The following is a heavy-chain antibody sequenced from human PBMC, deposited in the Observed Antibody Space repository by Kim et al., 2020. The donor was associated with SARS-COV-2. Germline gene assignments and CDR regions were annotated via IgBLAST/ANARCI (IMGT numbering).Heavy chain of an antibody. J-gene: IGHJ4*02. CDR3: ARGLTDGATFDGVDY. D-gene: IGHD1-26*01. CDR2: IYYSGST. Sequence: SETLSLTCTVSGGSISSYYWSWIRQPPGKGLEWIGYIYYSGSTNYNPSLKSRVTISVDTSKNQFSLKLSSVTAADTAVYYCARGLTDGATFDGVDYWGQGTLVTVSS. V-gene: IGHV4-59*01. CDR1: GGSISSYY.